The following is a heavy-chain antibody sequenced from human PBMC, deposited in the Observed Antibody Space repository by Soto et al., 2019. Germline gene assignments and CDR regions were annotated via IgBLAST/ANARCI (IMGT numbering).Heavy chain of an antibody. V-gene: IGHV4-39*01. Sequence: PSETLSLTCIVSVGSITRRSSYGAWSRQPQGKGLEGVGTFYDGNTYNNPSRRSRITIAVDTSKNQYSLRLNSVAAADTAFSYCATTRGRAVGGSVDYWGQGMLVTVSS. CDR3: ATTRGRAVGGSVDY. J-gene: IGHJ4*02. CDR2: FYDGNT. D-gene: IGHD3-10*01. CDR1: VGSITRRSSY.